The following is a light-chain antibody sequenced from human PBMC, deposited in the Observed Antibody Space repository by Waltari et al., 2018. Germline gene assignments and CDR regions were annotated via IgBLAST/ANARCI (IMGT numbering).Light chain of an antibody. CDR2: DVN. V-gene: IGLV2-14*03. CDR1: DRDIGAFTY. J-gene: IGLJ1*01. CDR3: CSYTDLTTYI. Sequence: QSALTQPASVSGSPGQSITISCTGTDRDIGAFTYVSWYQQHPGRAPQLLIYDVNKRPSGVSSRFSASKSGNTASLTISGLQAEDEADYYCCSYTDLTTYIFGSGTTVT.